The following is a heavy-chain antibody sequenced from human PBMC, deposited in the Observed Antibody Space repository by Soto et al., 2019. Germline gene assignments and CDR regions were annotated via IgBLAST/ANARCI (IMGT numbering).Heavy chain of an antibody. CDR1: GYTFTSYV. V-gene: IGHV1-18*04. CDR2: VSAYTGNT. D-gene: IGHD6-6*01. CDR3: SRIQLVPPYYYYYYGMDV. Sequence: LVKVFRKASGYTFTSYVISWVRPAPGQGLEWKGCVSAYTGNTNYAQKLQGRVTMTTDTSTSTAYMELRSLRSEDTAVYYCSRIQLVPPYYYYYYGMDVWGQGTTVTVSS. J-gene: IGHJ6*02.